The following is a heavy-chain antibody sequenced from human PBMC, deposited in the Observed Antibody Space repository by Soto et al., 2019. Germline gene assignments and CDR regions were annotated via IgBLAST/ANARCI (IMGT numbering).Heavy chain of an antibody. Sequence: QVQLQESGPGLVKPSETLSLTCTVSGDSISSNYWGWIRQPPGKGLEWIGYISHRGGTNYNPSLKSRVTISXXTXKXXFSLKVKSVTAADTAVYYCARLYHLGLEHSGCLDHWGQGTLVTVSS. D-gene: IGHD3-22*01. CDR1: GDSISSNY. J-gene: IGHJ4*02. V-gene: IGHV4-59*01. CDR2: ISHRGGT. CDR3: ARLYHLGLEHSGCLDH.